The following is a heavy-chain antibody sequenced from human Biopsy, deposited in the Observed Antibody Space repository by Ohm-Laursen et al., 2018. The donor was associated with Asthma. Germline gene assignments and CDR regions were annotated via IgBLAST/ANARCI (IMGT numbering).Heavy chain of an antibody. CDR2: VSSDGHNK. CDR3: ARESGQDSGGTGAFDI. D-gene: IGHD4-23*01. J-gene: IGHJ3*02. V-gene: IGHV3-30*03. CDR1: GFVFSQCG. Sequence: SLRLSCTASGFVFSQCGMHWVRQGPGKGLEWVALVSSDGHNKYYEDSVKGRFTISRDNSKLRLYLEINSLRVEDSAVYYCARESGQDSGGTGAFDIWGQGTKVAVSS.